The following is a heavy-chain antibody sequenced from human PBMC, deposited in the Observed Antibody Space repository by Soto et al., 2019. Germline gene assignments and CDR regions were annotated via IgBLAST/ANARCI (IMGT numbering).Heavy chain of an antibody. CDR3: AGEGHGAATGWFGH. D-gene: IGHD2-15*01. Sequence: QVQLVQSGAEVKKPGASVKVSCKASGYTFTSYDINWVRQATGQGLEWMGWMNPNSGNTGYAQKFQGRVTRTRNTSISTAYMEVSSMRSEDTAVYYCAGEGHGAATGWFGHWGQGTLVTVSS. J-gene: IGHJ5*02. CDR2: MNPNSGNT. CDR1: GYTFTSYD. V-gene: IGHV1-8*01.